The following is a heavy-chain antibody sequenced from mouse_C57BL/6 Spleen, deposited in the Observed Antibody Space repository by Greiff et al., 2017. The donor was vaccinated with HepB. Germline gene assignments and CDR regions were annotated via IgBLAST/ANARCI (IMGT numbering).Heavy chain of an antibody. CDR2: IDPSDSYT. CDR3: ARGTTVGGYYAMDY. Sequence: VQLQQPGAELVKPGASVKMSCKASGYTFTSYWITWVKQRPGQGLEWIGEIDPSDSYTNYNQKFKGKSTLTVDKSSSTAYMQLSSLTSEDSAVYYCARGTTVGGYYAMDYWGQGTSVTVSS. J-gene: IGHJ4*01. V-gene: IGHV1-69*01. D-gene: IGHD1-1*01. CDR1: GYTFTSYW.